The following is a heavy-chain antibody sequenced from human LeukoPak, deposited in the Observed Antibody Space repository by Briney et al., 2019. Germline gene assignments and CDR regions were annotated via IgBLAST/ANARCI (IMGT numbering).Heavy chain of an antibody. V-gene: IGHV4-34*01. CDR3: ARGHGDYIWGSYRYYVSYYFDY. D-gene: IGHD3-16*02. J-gene: IGHJ4*02. CDR2: INHSGST. Sequence: PSETLSLTCAVYGGSFSGYYWSWIRQPPGKGLEWIGEINHSGSTTYNPSFKSRVTISVDTSKNQFSLKLSSVTAADTAVYYCARGHGDYIWGSYRYYVSYYFDYWGQGTLVTVSS. CDR1: GGSFSGYY.